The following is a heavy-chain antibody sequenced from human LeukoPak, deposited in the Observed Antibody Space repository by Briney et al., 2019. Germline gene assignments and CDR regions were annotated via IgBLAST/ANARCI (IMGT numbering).Heavy chain of an antibody. D-gene: IGHD3-9*01. CDR2: ISAYNGNT. V-gene: IGHV1-18*01. Sequence: ASVKVSCKASGYTFTSYGISWVRQAPGQGLEWMGWISAYNGNTNYAQKLQGRVTMTTDTSTSTAYMELSRLRSDDTAVYYCAREGDVLRYFDWPLDYWGQGTLVTVSS. CDR3: AREGDVLRYFDWPLDY. J-gene: IGHJ4*02. CDR1: GYTFTSYG.